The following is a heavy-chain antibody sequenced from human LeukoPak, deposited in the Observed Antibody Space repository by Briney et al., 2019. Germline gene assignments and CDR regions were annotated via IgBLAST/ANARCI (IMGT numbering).Heavy chain of an antibody. D-gene: IGHD5-12*01. CDR3: ARGEATDY. CDR1: GYTFTGYY. Sequence: ASVKVSCKASGYTFTGYYMHWVRQAPGKGLEWMGWINPDSGGTDYAQKFQGTVTMTRDTSISTVYMELSRLRYEDTAVYYCARGEATDYWGQGTLVTVS. CDR2: INPDSGGT. J-gene: IGHJ4*02. V-gene: IGHV1-2*02.